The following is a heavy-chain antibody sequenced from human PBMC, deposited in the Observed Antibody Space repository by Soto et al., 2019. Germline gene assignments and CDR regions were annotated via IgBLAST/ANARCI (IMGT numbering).Heavy chain of an antibody. J-gene: IGHJ6*02. Sequence: QITLKESGPTLVKPTQTLTLTCTFSGFSRSTSGSGVVWIRQPPGKALEWLALIYWDDDKRYSPSLKSRLTITKDTSKNQVVLTMTNMDPVDTATYYCAHKGGRGAGMDVWGQGTTVTVSS. CDR2: IYWDDDK. V-gene: IGHV2-5*02. CDR1: GFSRSTSGSG. D-gene: IGHD2-15*01. CDR3: AHKGGRGAGMDV.